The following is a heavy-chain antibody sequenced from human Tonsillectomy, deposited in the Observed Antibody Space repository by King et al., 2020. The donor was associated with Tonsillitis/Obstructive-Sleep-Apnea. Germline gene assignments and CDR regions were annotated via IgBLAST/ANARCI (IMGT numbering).Heavy chain of an antibody. V-gene: IGHV3-23*04. Sequence: VQLVESGGGLVQPGGSLRLSCAASGFTFSSYAMSWVRQAPGKGLEWVSAISGSGGSTYYADSVEGRFTISRDNSKNTLYLQMNSLRAEDTAVYYCAKDRVVVVAATLAPYGMDVWGQGTPVTVSS. CDR1: GFTFSSYA. CDR3: AKDRVVVVAATLAPYGMDV. D-gene: IGHD2-15*01. CDR2: ISGSGGST. J-gene: IGHJ6*02.